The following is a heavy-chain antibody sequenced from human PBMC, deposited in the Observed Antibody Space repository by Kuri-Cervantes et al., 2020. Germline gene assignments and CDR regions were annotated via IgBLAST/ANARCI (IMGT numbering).Heavy chain of an antibody. V-gene: IGHV3-30-3*01. D-gene: IGHD3-10*01. CDR2: ISYDGSNK. CDR1: GFTFSSYA. J-gene: IGHJ6*02. CDR3: ARGGLPGKLYYHGMDV. Sequence: GGSLRLSCAASGFTFSSYAMHWVRQAPGKGLEWVAVISYDGSNKYYADSVKGRFTISRDNSKNTLYLQMNSLRAEDTAVYYCARGGLPGKLYYHGMDVWGQGTTVTVSS.